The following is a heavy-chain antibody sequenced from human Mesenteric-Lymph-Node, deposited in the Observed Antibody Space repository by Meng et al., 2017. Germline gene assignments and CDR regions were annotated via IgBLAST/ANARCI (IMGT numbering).Heavy chain of an antibody. D-gene: IGHD3-10*01. CDR3: TAERFGEFQDWFDP. CDR2: IYYSGST. V-gene: IGHV4-31*04. CDR1: GGSISSGGYY. Sequence: QGRRQGSGPGLLQPSQTLSCTCTVSGGSISSGGYYWSWIRQHPGKGLEWIGYIYYSGSTYYNPSLKSRVTISVDTSKNQFSLKLSSVTAADTAVYYCTAERFGEFQDWFDPWGQGTLVTVSS. J-gene: IGHJ5*02.